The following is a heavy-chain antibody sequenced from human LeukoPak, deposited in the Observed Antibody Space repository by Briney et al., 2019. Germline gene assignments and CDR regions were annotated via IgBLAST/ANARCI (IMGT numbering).Heavy chain of an antibody. CDR3: AADLAVTDVFDI. D-gene: IGHD6-19*01. CDR2: ICSSISYI. V-gene: IGHV3-21*01. Sequence: PGGSLRLSCAASGFPFSSYSMNWVRPAAGKGLEWVSYICSSISYISYAESVKGRFTISRDNAKNSLYLQMSRLRAEDTALYYCAADLAVTDVFDIWGQGTMVTVSS. CDR1: GFPFSSYS. J-gene: IGHJ3*02.